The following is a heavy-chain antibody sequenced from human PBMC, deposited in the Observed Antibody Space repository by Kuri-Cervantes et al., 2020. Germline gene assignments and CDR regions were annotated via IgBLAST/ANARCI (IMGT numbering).Heavy chain of an antibody. V-gene: IGHV3-30*03. D-gene: IGHD1-26*01. Sequence: LSLTCAAPGFTFSSYGMHWVRQAPGKGLEWVAVISYDGSNKYYADSVKGRFTISRDNSKNTLYLQMNSLRAEDTAVYYCARDRGGRWELPAYWGQGTLVTVS. CDR3: ARDRGGRWELPAY. CDR2: ISYDGSNK. J-gene: IGHJ4*02. CDR1: GFTFSSYG.